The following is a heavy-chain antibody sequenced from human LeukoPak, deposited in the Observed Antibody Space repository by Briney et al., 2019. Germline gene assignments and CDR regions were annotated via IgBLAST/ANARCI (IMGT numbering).Heavy chain of an antibody. J-gene: IGHJ4*02. D-gene: IGHD4-17*01. CDR3: ARDLSRYGDYRFDY. CDR2: ILFDGSIK. V-gene: IGHV3-30-3*01. Sequence: RGSLRLSCAASGFIFSSYALHWVRQAPGKRLEWVAVILFDGSIKYYADSVKGRFTISRDNSKNTLYLQMNSLRAEDTALYYCARDLSRYGDYRFDYWGQGTLVTVSS. CDR1: GFIFSSYA.